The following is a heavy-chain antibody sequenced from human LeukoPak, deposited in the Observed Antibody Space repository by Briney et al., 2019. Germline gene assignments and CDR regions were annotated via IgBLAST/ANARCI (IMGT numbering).Heavy chain of an antibody. Sequence: GSLRLSCAVTGFNFSSYGIHWVRQAPGKGLEWLTFIRNSGSNQYHAESVKGRFTISRDNAKNSLYLQMNSLRAEDMALYYCAKSATAENYYYYYMDVWGKGTTVTVSS. D-gene: IGHD5-12*01. CDR2: IRNSGSNQ. CDR3: AKSATAENYYYYYMDV. CDR1: GFNFSSYG. J-gene: IGHJ6*03. V-gene: IGHV3-30*02.